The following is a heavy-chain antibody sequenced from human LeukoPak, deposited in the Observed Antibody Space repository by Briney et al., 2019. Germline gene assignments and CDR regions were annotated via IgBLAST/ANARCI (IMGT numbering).Heavy chain of an antibody. V-gene: IGHV4-34*01. CDR3: ARGHSNSYFDY. J-gene: IGHJ4*02. CDR1: GGSFSGYY. Sequence: SEPLSLTCAVYGGSFSGYYWSWIRQPPGKGLEWIGEINHSGSTNYNPSLKSRVTISVDTSKNQFSLKLSSVTAADTAVYYCARGHSNSYFDYWGEGTLVTVSS. CDR2: INHSGST. D-gene: IGHD4-11*01.